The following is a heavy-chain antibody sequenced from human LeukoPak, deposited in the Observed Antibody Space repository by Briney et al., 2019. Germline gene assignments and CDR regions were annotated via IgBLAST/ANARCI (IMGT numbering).Heavy chain of an antibody. CDR1: GYTFTSYD. D-gene: IGHD6-13*01. J-gene: IGHJ6*03. V-gene: IGHV1-8*01. Sequence: ASVRVSCKASGYTFTSYDINWVRQATGQGLEWMGWMNPNSGNTGYAQKFQGRVTMTRNTSISTAYMELSSLRSEDTAVYYCARVSSSWYGYYYYYMDAWGKGTTVTVSS. CDR2: MNPNSGNT. CDR3: ARVSSSWYGYYYYYMDA.